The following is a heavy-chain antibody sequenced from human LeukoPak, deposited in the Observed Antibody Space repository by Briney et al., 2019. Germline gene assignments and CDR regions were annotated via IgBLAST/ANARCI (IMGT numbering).Heavy chain of an antibody. J-gene: IGHJ4*02. V-gene: IGHV3-30*18. CDR2: ISYDGSNK. Sequence: GRSLRLSCAASGFTFSSYGMHWVRQAPGKGLEWVAVISYDGSNKYYADSVKGRFTISRDNSKNTLYLQMNSLRAEDTAVYYCAKGKSGYYGSGSYSDFDYWGQGTLVTVSS. CDR1: GFTFSSYG. D-gene: IGHD3-10*01. CDR3: AKGKSGYYGSGSYSDFDY.